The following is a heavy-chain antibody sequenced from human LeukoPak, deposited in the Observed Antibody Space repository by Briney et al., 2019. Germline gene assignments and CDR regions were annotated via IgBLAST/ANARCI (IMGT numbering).Heavy chain of an antibody. V-gene: IGHV1-46*01. Sequence: GASVKVSCKASGYTFTSYYMHWVRQAPGQGLEWMGIINPSGGSTSYAQKFQGRVTITADESTSTAYMELSSLRSEDTAVYYCAREDAGSSGYLDYWGQGTLVTVSS. D-gene: IGHD3-22*01. J-gene: IGHJ4*02. CDR2: INPSGGST. CDR1: GYTFTSYY. CDR3: AREDAGSSGYLDY.